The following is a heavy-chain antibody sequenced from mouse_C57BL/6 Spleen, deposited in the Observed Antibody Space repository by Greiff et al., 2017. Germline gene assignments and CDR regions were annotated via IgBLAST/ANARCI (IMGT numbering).Heavy chain of an antibody. CDR2: ISYDGSN. Sequence: EVQLQESGPGLVKPSQSLSLTCSVTGYSITSGYYWNWIRQFPGNKLEWMGYISYDGSNNYNPSLKNRISITRDTSQNQFFLKLHSVTTADTATFYCAREGDWYFAVWGTGPTVTVSS. CDR1: GYSITSGYY. V-gene: IGHV3-6*01. CDR3: AREGDWYFAV. J-gene: IGHJ1*03.